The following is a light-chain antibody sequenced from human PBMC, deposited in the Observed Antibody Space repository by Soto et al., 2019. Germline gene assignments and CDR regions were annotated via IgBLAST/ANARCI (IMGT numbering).Light chain of an antibody. Sequence: QPVLTQPPSVSGAPGQRGTISCTGTSSNIGAGYDVHWYQQLPGTAPKLLIYGNSNRPSGVPDRFSGSKSGTSASLAITGLQAEDEADYYCQSYDSSLSGSVVFGGGTKVTVL. J-gene: IGLJ2*01. CDR1: SSNIGAGYD. V-gene: IGLV1-40*01. CDR3: QSYDSSLSGSVV. CDR2: GNS.